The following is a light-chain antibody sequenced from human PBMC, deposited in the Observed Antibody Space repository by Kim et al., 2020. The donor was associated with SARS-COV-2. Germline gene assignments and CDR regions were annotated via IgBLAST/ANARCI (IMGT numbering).Light chain of an antibody. Sequence: DIQMTQSPSSLSASVGDKVTITCRASQSISHFLNWYQQKPGKAPMLLIYAASNLQSGVPSRFSGSGSGTDFTLTISSLQPEDFATYYCQQSYNTPITFDGGTKVDIK. CDR1: QSISHF. CDR3: QQSYNTPIT. V-gene: IGKV1-39*01. CDR2: AAS. J-gene: IGKJ4*01.